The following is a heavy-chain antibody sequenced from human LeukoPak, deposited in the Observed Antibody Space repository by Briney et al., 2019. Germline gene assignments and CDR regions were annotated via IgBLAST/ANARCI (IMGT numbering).Heavy chain of an antibody. CDR3: ARDALGYCSGGSCYGGIGVARHYYYYMDV. D-gene: IGHD2-15*01. J-gene: IGHJ6*03. Sequence: PGWSLRLSCAASGCTFSSYATHWVRQAPGKGLEDVSPISSNGGSTYYANSVKGRFTISRDNSKNTLYLQMGGLRAEDMAVYYCARDALGYCSGGSCYGGIGVARHYYYYMDVWGKGTTVTVSS. CDR1: GCTFSSYA. V-gene: IGHV3-64*01. CDR2: ISSNGGST.